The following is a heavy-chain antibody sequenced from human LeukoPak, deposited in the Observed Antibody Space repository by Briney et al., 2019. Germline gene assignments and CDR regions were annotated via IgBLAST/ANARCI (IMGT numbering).Heavy chain of an antibody. Sequence: SETLSLTCTVSGGSISSYYWSWIRQPPGRGLEWVGYIYYSGSTNYNPSLKSRVTISVDTSKNQFSLKLSSVTAADTAVYYCARHGPSYSGGLSFWGQGTLVTVSS. CDR1: GGSISSYY. J-gene: IGHJ4*02. CDR3: ARHGPSYSGGLSF. CDR2: IYYSGST. V-gene: IGHV4-59*08. D-gene: IGHD6-19*01.